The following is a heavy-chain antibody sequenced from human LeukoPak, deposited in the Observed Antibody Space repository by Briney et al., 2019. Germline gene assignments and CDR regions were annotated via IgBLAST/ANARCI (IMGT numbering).Heavy chain of an antibody. J-gene: IGHJ6*03. CDR3: ARTTEGGYTYGYFYYYYMDV. V-gene: IGHV4-59*01. CDR2: IYYSGST. D-gene: IGHD5-18*01. Sequence: SETLSLTCTVSGGSISNKYWSWIRQPPGKGLEWTGYIYYSGSTNYNPSLKSRVTISVDTSKNQFSLKLTSVTAADTAVYYCARTTEGGYTYGYFYYYYMDVWGKGTTVTISS. CDR1: GGSISNKY.